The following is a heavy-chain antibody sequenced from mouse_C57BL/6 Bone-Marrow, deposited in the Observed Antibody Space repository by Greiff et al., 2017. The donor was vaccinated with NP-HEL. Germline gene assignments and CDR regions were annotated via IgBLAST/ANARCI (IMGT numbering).Heavy chain of an antibody. J-gene: IGHJ3*01. CDR1: GYTFTDYN. Sequence: EVQLQQSGPELVKPGASVKIPCKASGYTFTDYNMDWVKQSHGKSLEWIGDINPNNGGTFYNQKFKGKATLTVDKSSSTAYMELRSLTSKDTAVYYCARQGPYYDYSWFAYWGQGTLVTVSA. CDR2: INPNNGGT. V-gene: IGHV1-18*01. D-gene: IGHD2-4*01. CDR3: ARQGPYYDYSWFAY.